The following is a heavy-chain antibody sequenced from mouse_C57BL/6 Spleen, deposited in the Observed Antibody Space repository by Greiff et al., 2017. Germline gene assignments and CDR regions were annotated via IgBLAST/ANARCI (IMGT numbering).Heavy chain of an antibody. V-gene: IGHV5-6*01. CDR1: GFTFSSYG. J-gene: IGHJ1*03. CDR3: ARPYSNFVWYFDV. D-gene: IGHD2-5*01. Sequence: EVKLMESGGDLVKPGGSLKLSCAASGFTFSSYGMSWVRQTPDKRLEWVATISSGGSYTYYPDSVKGRFTISIDNAKNTLYLQMSSLKSEDTAMYYWARPYSNFVWYFDVWGTGTTVTVSS. CDR2: ISSGGSYT.